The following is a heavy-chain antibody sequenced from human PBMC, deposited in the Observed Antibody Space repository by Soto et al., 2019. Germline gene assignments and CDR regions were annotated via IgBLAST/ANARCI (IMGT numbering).Heavy chain of an antibody. V-gene: IGHV1-3*01. Sequence: ASVKVSCKASGYTFTSYAMHWLRQSPGQRLEWMGWINAGNGNTKYSQKFQGRVTITRDTSASTAYMELSSLRSEDTAVYYCARGGGDVDIVAPTLHYYYYYGMDVWGQGTTVTVSS. D-gene: IGHD5-12*01. J-gene: IGHJ6*02. CDR1: GYTFTSYA. CDR2: INAGNGNT. CDR3: ARGGGDVDIVAPTLHYYYYYGMDV.